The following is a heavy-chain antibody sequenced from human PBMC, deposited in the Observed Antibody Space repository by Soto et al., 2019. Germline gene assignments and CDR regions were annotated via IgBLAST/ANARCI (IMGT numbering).Heavy chain of an antibody. V-gene: IGHV1-46*01. J-gene: IGHJ6*02. CDR2: INPSGGST. CDR3: ARKPPDPYSSTICYVEGMDV. D-gene: IGHD2-2*01. CDR1: GYTFTSYY. Sequence: ASVKVSCKASGYTFTSYYMHWVRQAPGQGLEWMGIINPSGGSTSYAQKFQGRVTMTRDTSTSTVYMELSSLRTEDTAVYYCARKPPDPYSSTICYVEGMDVWGQGTPVTISS.